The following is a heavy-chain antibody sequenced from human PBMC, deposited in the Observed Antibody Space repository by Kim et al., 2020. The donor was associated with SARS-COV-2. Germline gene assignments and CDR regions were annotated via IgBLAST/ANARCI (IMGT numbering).Heavy chain of an antibody. J-gene: IGHJ4*02. V-gene: IGHV3-7*01. CDR2: INQDGSEK. Sequence: GGSLRLSCAASGSIFSSYWMTWVRQAPGKGLEWVANINQDGSEKYYLDSVRGRFTVSRDNAKNSLYLQMNNLRVEDTAVYYCATVYSGFDINWGQGTLVTVSS. CDR3: ATVYSGFDIN. D-gene: IGHD5-12*01. CDR1: GSIFSSYW.